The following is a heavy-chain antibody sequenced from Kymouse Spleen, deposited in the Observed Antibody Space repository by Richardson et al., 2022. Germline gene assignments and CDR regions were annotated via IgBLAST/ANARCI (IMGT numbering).Heavy chain of an antibody. CDR2: INHSGST. Sequence: QVQLQQWGAGLLKPSETLSLTCAVYGGSFSGYYWSWIRQPPGKGLEWIGEINHSGSTNYNPSLKSRVTISVDTSKNQFSLKLSSVTAADTAVYYCARWGRELLGYYYYGMDVWGQGTTVTVSS. CDR1: GGSFSGYY. D-gene: IGHD1-26*01. V-gene: IGHV4-34*01. CDR3: ARWGRELLGYYYYGMDV. J-gene: IGHJ6*02.